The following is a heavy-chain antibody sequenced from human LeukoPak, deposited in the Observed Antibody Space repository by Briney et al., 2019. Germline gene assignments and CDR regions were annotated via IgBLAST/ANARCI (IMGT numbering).Heavy chain of an antibody. V-gene: IGHV4-30-2*01. CDR2: IYHSGST. CDR3: ARGESYYDSSGRPRNHQLGPGFDP. D-gene: IGHD3-22*01. Sequence: SQTLSLTCAVSGGSISSGGYSWSWIRQPPGKGLEWIGYIYHSGSTYYNPSLKSRVTISVDRSKNQFSLKLSSVTAADTAVYYCARGESYYDSSGRPRNHQLGPGFDPWGQGTLVTVSS. CDR1: GGSISSGGYS. J-gene: IGHJ5*02.